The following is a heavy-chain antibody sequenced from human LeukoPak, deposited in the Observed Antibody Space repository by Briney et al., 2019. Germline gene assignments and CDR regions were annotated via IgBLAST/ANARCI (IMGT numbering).Heavy chain of an antibody. CDR2: IYYSGSP. CDR1: GDSISSSSYF. Sequence: SETLSLTCTVSGDSISSSSYFWGWIRQPPGKGLEWIGSIYYSGSPYYNPSLKSRVTISVDTYKKQFSLTLSSVTAADTAVYYCARLPLYAGTLYYLDYWGQGTLVTVAS. D-gene: IGHD4-23*01. J-gene: IGHJ4*02. CDR3: ARLPLYAGTLYYLDY. V-gene: IGHV4-39*01.